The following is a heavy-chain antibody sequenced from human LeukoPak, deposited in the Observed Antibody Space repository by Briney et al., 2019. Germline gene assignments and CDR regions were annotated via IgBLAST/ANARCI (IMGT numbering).Heavy chain of an antibody. CDR1: GYTFTSYG. CDR2: ISTYNGNT. D-gene: IGHD3-9*01. J-gene: IGHJ3*02. CDR3: ARGGYYNILTGYEKADAFDI. V-gene: IGHV1-18*01. Sequence: ASVKVFCKASGYTFTSYGISWVRQAPGQGPEWMGRISTYNGNTNYAQKLQGRVTMTTDTSTSTAYMELRSLRSDDTAVYYCARGGYYNILTGYEKADAFDIWGRGTMVTVSS.